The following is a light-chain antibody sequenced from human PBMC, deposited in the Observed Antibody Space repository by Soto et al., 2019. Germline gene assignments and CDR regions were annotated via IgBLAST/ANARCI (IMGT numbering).Light chain of an antibody. CDR3: QQRSNWPLT. V-gene: IGKV3-11*01. Sequence: ALTPSPVTLSLSQGERATLSCRASQSVSSYLAWYQQKPGQAPRLLIYDASNRATGIPARFSGSGSGTDFTLTISSLEPEDFAVYYCQQRSNWPLTFGQGTKVDIK. CDR1: QSVSSY. J-gene: IGKJ1*01. CDR2: DAS.